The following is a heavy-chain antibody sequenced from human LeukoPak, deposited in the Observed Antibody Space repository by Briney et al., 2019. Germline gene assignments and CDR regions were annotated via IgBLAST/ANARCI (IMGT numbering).Heavy chain of an antibody. J-gene: IGHJ4*02. CDR1: GYTFTSYG. D-gene: IGHD2-15*01. Sequence: GASVKVSCKASGYTFTSYGISWVRQAPGQGLEWMGWINTNTGNPTYAQGFTGRFVFSLDTSVSTAYLQISSLKAEDTAVYYCAREGCSGGSCLDYWGQGTLVTVSS. CDR3: AREGCSGGSCLDY. V-gene: IGHV7-4-1*02. CDR2: INTNTGNP.